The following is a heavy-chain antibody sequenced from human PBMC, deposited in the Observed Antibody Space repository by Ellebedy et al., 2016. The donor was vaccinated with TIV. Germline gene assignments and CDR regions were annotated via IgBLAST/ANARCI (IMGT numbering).Heavy chain of an antibody. CDR2: ISGSGGRT. V-gene: IGHV3-23*01. CDR1: GFTFSSYA. D-gene: IGHD2-15*01. Sequence: PGGSLRLSCAASGFTFSSYAMSWVRQAPGKGLEWVSAISGSGGRTYYADSVKGRFTISRDNSKNTLYLQMNSLRAEDTAVYYCAKSVVVVVAGTHYFDYWGQGTLVTVST. CDR3: AKSVVVVVAGTHYFDY. J-gene: IGHJ4*02.